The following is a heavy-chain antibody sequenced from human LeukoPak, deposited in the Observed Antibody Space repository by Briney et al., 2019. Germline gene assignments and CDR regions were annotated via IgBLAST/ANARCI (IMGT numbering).Heavy chain of an antibody. CDR1: GFTFSSYA. Sequence: GGSLRLSCAASGFTFSSYAMHWVRQAPGKGLEWVAVISYDGSNKYCADSVKGRFTISRDNSKNTLYLQMNSLRAEDTAVYYCARDLESSGWVDYWGQGTLVTVSS. D-gene: IGHD6-19*01. CDR3: ARDLESSGWVDY. V-gene: IGHV3-30-3*01. CDR2: ISYDGSNK. J-gene: IGHJ4*02.